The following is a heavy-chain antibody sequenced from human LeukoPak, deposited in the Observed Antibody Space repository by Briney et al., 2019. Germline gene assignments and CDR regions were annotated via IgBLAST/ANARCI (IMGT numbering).Heavy chain of an antibody. CDR3: XXXXXXXAIY. J-gene: IGHJ4*02. V-gene: IGHV3-23*01. CDR1: GFTFSSYA. Sequence: GGSLRLSCAASGFTFSSYAMSWVRQAPGKGLEWVSAISGSGGSTYYADSVKGRFTISRDNSKNTLYLQMNSLRAETTAVYYFXXXXXXXAIYWXXXXLVTVSS. CDR2: ISGSGGST.